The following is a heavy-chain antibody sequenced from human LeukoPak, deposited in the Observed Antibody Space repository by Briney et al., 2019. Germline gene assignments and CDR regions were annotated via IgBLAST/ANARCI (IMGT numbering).Heavy chain of an antibody. CDR3: AKSRTTGSASSDY. CDR2: MNPSDGST. D-gene: IGHD2-8*02. CDR1: GYTFTSYY. Sequence: ASVKVSCKASGYTFTSYYIHWVRQAPGQGLEWVGIMNPSDGSTSYAQKFRGRVTMTRDTSTTTVYMEMSNLSSEDTAMYYCAKSRTTGSASSDYWGQGTLVTVSS. J-gene: IGHJ4*02. V-gene: IGHV1-46*01.